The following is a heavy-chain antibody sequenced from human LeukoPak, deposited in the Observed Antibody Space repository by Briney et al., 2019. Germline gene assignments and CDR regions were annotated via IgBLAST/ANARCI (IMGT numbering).Heavy chain of an antibody. J-gene: IGHJ4*02. D-gene: IGHD3-3*01. CDR2: INPNSGGT. CDR1: GYTFTGYY. CDR3: AFGKYDFWSGYYEPNFDY. Sequence: ASVKVSCKASGYTFTGYYMHWVRQAPGQGHEWMGWINPNSGGTNYAQKFQGRVTMTRDTSISTAYMELSRLRSDDTAVYYCAFGKYDFWSGYYEPNFDYWGQGTLVTVSS. V-gene: IGHV1-2*02.